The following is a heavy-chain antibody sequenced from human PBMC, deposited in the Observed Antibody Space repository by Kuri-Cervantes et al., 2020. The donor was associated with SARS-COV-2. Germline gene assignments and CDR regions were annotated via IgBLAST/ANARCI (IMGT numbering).Heavy chain of an antibody. J-gene: IGHJ5*02. V-gene: IGHV1-69*13. D-gene: IGHD2-8*02. CDR3: ARSQGYCTANSCSWNWFDP. CDR2: IIPTFDTA. CDR1: GGAFSSYS. Sequence: SVKVSCKASGGAFSSYSVNWVRQAPGQGLEWMGRIIPTFDTATYAQKFQGRVIFTADESSSTAYMEVNSLTSEDTAVYFCARSQGYCTANSCSWNWFDPWGQGTQVTVSS.